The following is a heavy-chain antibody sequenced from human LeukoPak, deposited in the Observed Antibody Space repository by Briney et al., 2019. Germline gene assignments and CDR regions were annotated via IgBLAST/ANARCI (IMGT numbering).Heavy chain of an antibody. D-gene: IGHD3-22*01. V-gene: IGHV3-23*01. CDR2: ISGSGGST. J-gene: IGHJ4*02. CDR3: TKSYDSSGYLGPTFDY. Sequence: GGSLRLSCAASGFTFSSYAMSWVRQAPGKGLEWVSVISGSGGSTYYADSVKGRFTISRDNSKNTLYLQMNSLRAEDTAVYYCTKSYDSSGYLGPTFDYWGQGTLVTVSS. CDR1: GFTFSSYA.